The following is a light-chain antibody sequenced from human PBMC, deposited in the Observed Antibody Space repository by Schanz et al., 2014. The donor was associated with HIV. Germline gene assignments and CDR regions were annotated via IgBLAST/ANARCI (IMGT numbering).Light chain of an antibody. CDR2: DVD. CDR1: SSDIGGYNY. J-gene: IGLJ3*02. Sequence: QSVLTQPASVSGSPGQSITISCTGTSSDIGGYNYIPWYQQPPGKAPKLILYDVDNRPAGVSNRFSGSKSGNTASLTISGLRAEDEASYYCGSYKSASFPWVFGGGTKVTVL. CDR3: GSYKSASFPWV. V-gene: IGLV2-14*03.